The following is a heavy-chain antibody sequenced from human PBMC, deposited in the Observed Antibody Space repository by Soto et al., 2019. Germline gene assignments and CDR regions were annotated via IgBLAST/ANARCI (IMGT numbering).Heavy chain of an antibody. CDR2: IIPIFGTA. J-gene: IGHJ6*02. CDR3: ASIRANTYYYGMDV. D-gene: IGHD3-10*01. CDR1: GGTFSSYA. Sequence: QVQLVQSGAEVKKPGSSVKVSCKASGGTFSSYAISWVRQAPGQGLEGMGGIIPIFGTADYAQKFQGRVTITADEPTSTAYMELSSLRSEDTAVYYCASIRANTYYYGMDVWGQGTTVTVSS. V-gene: IGHV1-69*12.